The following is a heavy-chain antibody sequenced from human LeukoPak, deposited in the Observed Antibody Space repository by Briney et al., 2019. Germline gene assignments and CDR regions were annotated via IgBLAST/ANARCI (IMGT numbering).Heavy chain of an antibody. D-gene: IGHD3-3*01. CDR1: GFTFGDYA. J-gene: IGHJ6*02. CDR2: IRSKAYGGTT. Sequence: GGSLRLSCSASGFTFGDYAMSWFRQAPGKGLEWVGFIRSKAYGGTTEYAASVKGRFTISRDDSKSIAYLQMNSLKTEDTAVYYCTRDLVLRFLEWTSGGGYYYYGMDVWGQGTTVTVSS. V-gene: IGHV3-49*03. CDR3: TRDLVLRFLEWTSGGGYYYYGMDV.